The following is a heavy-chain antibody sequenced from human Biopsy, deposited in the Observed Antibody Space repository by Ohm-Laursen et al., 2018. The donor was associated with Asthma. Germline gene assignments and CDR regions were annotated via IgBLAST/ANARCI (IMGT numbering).Heavy chain of an antibody. CDR2: IGSTRLYT. Sequence: GSLRLSCTASGFTFSDSYMSWIRQAPGKGLEWILYIGSTRLYTNSADSVRGRFSISRDNAKNSLYLHMNSLRVEDTAVYYCARHLSPGYHHYAMDVWGQGTTVTVSS. J-gene: IGHJ6*02. CDR1: GFTFSDSY. D-gene: IGHD3-16*02. V-gene: IGHV3-11*06. CDR3: ARHLSPGYHHYAMDV.